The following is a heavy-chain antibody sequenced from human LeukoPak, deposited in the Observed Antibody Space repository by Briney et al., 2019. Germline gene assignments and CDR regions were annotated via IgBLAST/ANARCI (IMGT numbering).Heavy chain of an antibody. CDR3: ARAAAGYYDSSGYYFFDY. CDR2: IIPILGIA. CDR1: GGTFSSYT. J-gene: IGHJ4*02. V-gene: IGHV1-69*16. Sequence: GASVKVSCKASGGTFSSYTISWVRQAPGQGLEWMGRIIPILGIANYAQKFQGRVTITTDESTSTAYMELSSLRSEDTAVYYCARAAAGYYDSSGYYFFDYWGQGTLVTVSS. D-gene: IGHD3-22*01.